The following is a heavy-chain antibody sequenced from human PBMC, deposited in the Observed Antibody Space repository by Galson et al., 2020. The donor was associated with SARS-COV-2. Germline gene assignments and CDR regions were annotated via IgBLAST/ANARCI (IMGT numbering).Heavy chain of an antibody. Sequence: GESLKISCEASGFSFSEYYMTWIRQSPGKGLEWLAYISSTGTSVSYADSAKGRFTISRDNAETSVSLHINNLRADDTAVYYCARWIFLLTAYYIDLWGQGIQLTVS. CDR3: ARWIFLLTAYYIDL. V-gene: IGHV3-11*01. CDR1: GFSFSEYY. J-gene: IGHJ4*02. CDR2: ISSTGTSV. D-gene: IGHD2-2*03.